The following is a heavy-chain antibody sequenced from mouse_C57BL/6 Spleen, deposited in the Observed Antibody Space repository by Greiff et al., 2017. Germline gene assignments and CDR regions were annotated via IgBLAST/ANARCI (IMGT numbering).Heavy chain of an antibody. V-gene: IGHV1-80*01. CDR2: IYPGDGDT. J-gene: IGHJ4*01. CDR3: ARLYYDYGGYAMDY. D-gene: IGHD2-4*01. CDR1: GYAFSSYW. Sequence: QVQLQQSGAELVKPGASVKISCKASGYAFSSYWMNWVKQRPGKGLEWIGQIYPGDGDTNYNGKFKGKATLTADKSSSTAYMQLSSLTSEDSSVYFCARLYYDYGGYAMDYWGQGTSVTVSS.